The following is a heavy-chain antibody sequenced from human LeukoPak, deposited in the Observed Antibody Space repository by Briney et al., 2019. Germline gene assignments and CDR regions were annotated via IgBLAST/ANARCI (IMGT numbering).Heavy chain of an antibody. CDR1: GFTFSGYA. V-gene: IGHV3-64D*09. J-gene: IGHJ3*02. D-gene: IGHD6-19*01. CDR2: ISTNGGST. Sequence: PGGSLRLTCSASGFTFSGYAMHWVRQAPGKGLEYVSAISTNGGSTYYADSVKGRFTISRDNSKNTLYLQMSSLRAEDTAVYYCMKVAVAGTFNDAFDIWGQGTMATVSS. CDR3: MKVAVAGTFNDAFDI.